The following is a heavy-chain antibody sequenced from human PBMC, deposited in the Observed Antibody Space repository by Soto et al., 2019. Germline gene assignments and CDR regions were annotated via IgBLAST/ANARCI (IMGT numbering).Heavy chain of an antibody. Sequence: SETLSLTCTVSGGSISSSSYYWGWIRQPPGKGLEWIGSIYYSGSTYYNPSLKSRVTISVDTSKNQFSLKLSSVTTADTAVYYCARLGIAAAGSGMDVWGQGTTVTVSS. V-gene: IGHV4-39*01. D-gene: IGHD6-13*01. CDR3: ARLGIAAAGSGMDV. J-gene: IGHJ6*02. CDR1: GGSISSSSYY. CDR2: IYYSGST.